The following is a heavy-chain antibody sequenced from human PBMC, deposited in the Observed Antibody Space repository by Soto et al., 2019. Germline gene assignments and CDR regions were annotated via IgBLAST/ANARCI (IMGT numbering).Heavy chain of an antibody. CDR3: ARASMITFGGVLDMGVAFDI. CDR1: GFTFSSYS. CDR2: ISSSSSYI. Sequence: GGSLRLSCAASGFTFSSYSMNWVRQAPGKGLEWVSSISSSSSYIYYADSVKGRFTISRDNAKNSLYLQMNSLRAEDTAVYYCARASMITFGGVLDMGVAFDIWGQGTMVTVSS. V-gene: IGHV3-21*01. J-gene: IGHJ3*02. D-gene: IGHD3-16*01.